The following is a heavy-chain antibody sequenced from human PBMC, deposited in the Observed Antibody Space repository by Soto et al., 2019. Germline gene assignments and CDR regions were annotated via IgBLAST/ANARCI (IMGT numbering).Heavy chain of an antibody. V-gene: IGHV3-30*18. CDR1: GFTFSSYG. Sequence: SLRLSCAASGFTFSSYGMHWVRQAPGKGLEWVAVISYDGSNKYYADSVKGRFTISRDNSKNTLYLQMNSLRAEDTAVYYCAKPYSGSYQHFDYWGQGTLVTVSS. CDR3: AKPYSGSYQHFDY. J-gene: IGHJ4*02. D-gene: IGHD1-26*01. CDR2: ISYDGSNK.